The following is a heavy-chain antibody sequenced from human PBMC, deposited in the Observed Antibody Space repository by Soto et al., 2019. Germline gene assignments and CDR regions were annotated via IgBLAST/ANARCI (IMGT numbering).Heavy chain of an antibody. CDR1: GFTFSSYG. CDR2: IWYDGSNK. CDR3: ARERSNCFDY. D-gene: IGHD4-4*01. J-gene: IGHJ4*02. V-gene: IGHV3-33*01. Sequence: QVQLVESGGGVVQPGRSLRLSCAASGFTFSSYGMHWVRQAPGKGLEWVAVIWYDGSNKYYADSVKGRFTISRDNSKNSLYLEMNSLRAEDTAVYYCARERSNCFDYWGQGTLVTVSS.